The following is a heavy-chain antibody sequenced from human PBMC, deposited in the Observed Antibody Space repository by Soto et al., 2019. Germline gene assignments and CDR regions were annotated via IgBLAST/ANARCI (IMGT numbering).Heavy chain of an antibody. D-gene: IGHD5-12*01. V-gene: IGHV4-31*03. CDR3: ARDNGYGHFDS. CDR2: MFYSGST. J-gene: IGHJ4*02. Sequence: PSETLSLTCTVSGASISSGRSYWSWIRQHPGKGLEWIGYMFYSGSTYYHPSLKSRVNISADTSKNQSSLRLTSVTPADTAVYYCARDNGYGHFDSWGQRTLVTVSS. CDR1: GASISSGRSY.